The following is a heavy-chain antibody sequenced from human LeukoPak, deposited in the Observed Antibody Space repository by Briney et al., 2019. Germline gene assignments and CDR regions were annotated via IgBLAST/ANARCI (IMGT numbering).Heavy chain of an antibody. CDR1: GYSFTYYW. V-gene: IGHV5-10-1*01. D-gene: IGHD2-2*01. CDR3: ARLKYGTSSGYYDY. CDR2: IDPSDSYV. J-gene: IGHJ4*02. Sequence: GESLKISCKGSGYSFTYYWITWVRQMPGKGLEWIGGIDPSDSYVNNSPSFQGHVTISVDKSITTAYLQWSSLKASDTAIYYCARLKYGTSSGYYDYWGQGTLVTVSS.